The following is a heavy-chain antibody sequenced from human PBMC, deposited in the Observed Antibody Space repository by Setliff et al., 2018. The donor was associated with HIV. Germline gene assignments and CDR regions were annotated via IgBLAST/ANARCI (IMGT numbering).Heavy chain of an antibody. CDR3: AKVFAFGVDGFDI. CDR1: RFDFNNYW. V-gene: IGHV3-7*01. CDR2: IDQDGSEK. D-gene: IGHD3-10*01. J-gene: IGHJ3*02. Sequence: GGSLRLSCAASRFDFNNYWMCWVRQAPGKGLEWVANIDQDGSEKNYVDSVKGRFTISRDNTKNSLYLQMDSLRAEDTTVYYCAKVFAFGVDGFDIWGQGTMVTVSS.